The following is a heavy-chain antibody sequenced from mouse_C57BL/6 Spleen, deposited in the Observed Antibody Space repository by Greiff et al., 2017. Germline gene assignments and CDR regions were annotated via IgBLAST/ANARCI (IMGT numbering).Heavy chain of an antibody. V-gene: IGHV1-52*01. CDR3: ARVYSNYAMDY. D-gene: IGHD2-5*01. J-gene: IGHJ4*01. CDR2: IDPSDSET. Sequence: QVQLQQPGAELVRPGSSVKLSCKASGYTFTSYWMHWVKQRPIQGLEWIGNIDPSDSETHYNQKFKDKATLTVDKSSSTASMQLSSLTSEDSAVYYCARVYSNYAMDYWGQGTSVTVSS. CDR1: GYTFTSYW.